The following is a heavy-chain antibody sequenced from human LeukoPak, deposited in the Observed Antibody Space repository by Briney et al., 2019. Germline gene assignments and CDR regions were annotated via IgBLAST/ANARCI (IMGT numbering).Heavy chain of an antibody. D-gene: IGHD5-18*01. CDR1: GYTFTGYY. Sequence: ASVKVSCKASGYTFTGYYMHWVRQAPGQGLEWMGIINPSGGSTSYAQKFQGRVTMTRDMSTSTVYMELSSLRSEDTAVYYCARERPRYSYGTGWFDPWGQGTLVTVSS. CDR3: ARERPRYSYGTGWFDP. J-gene: IGHJ5*02. V-gene: IGHV1-46*01. CDR2: INPSGGST.